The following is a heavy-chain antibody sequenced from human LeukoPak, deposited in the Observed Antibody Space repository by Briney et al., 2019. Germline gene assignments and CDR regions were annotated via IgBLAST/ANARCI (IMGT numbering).Heavy chain of an antibody. Sequence: GESLKISCKGSGYSFTSYRIGWVRQMPGKGLEWMGIIYPGDSDTRYSPSFQGQVTISADKSISTAYLQWSSLEASDTAMYYCARPYYYDSSTYFPLRFWGQGTLVTVSS. D-gene: IGHD3-22*01. CDR1: GYSFTSYR. CDR2: IYPGDSDT. J-gene: IGHJ4*02. CDR3: ARPYYYDSSTYFPLRF. V-gene: IGHV5-51*01.